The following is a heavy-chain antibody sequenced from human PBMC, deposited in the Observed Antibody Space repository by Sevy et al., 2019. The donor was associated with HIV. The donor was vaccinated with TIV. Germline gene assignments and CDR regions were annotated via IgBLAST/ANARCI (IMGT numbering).Heavy chain of an antibody. CDR3: ARDGLGGFAQTLDV. CDR2: ILYDGSNK. V-gene: IGHV3-30*04. CDR1: GFSFSSYA. J-gene: IGHJ6*02. Sequence: GGSLRLSCAASGFSFSSYAMLWGRQAPGKGLDWVALILYDGSNKYYADSVKGRFTISRDNAKNTLYLQMNSLRPEDTAVYYCARDGLGGFAQTLDVWGQGTTVTVSS. D-gene: IGHD3-16*01.